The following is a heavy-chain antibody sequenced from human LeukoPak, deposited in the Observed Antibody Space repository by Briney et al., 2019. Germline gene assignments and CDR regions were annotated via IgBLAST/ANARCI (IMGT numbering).Heavy chain of an antibody. V-gene: IGHV4-39*02. CDR1: GGSISSSSYY. CDR2: IYYSGST. CDR3: ARDGTAMAFDY. J-gene: IGHJ4*02. D-gene: IGHD5-18*01. Sequence: SETRSLTCTVSGGSISSSSYYWGWIRQPPGKGLEWIGSIYYSGSTYYNPSLKSRVTISVDTSKNQFSLKLSSVTAADTAVYYCARDGTAMAFDYWGQGTLVTVSS.